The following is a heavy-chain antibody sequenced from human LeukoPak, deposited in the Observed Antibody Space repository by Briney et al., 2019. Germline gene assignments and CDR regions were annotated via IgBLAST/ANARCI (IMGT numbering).Heavy chain of an antibody. CDR1: GLTFRSYG. D-gene: IGHD1-1*01. V-gene: IGHV3-23*01. J-gene: IGHJ4*02. CDR3: ANTGSYSIY. CDR2: ITSSGTT. Sequence: GGTLRLSCAASGLTFRSYGMGWVRQAPGKGLEWVSSITSSGTTNYTEFVKDRFVISRDNSKDTLFLQMNSLRVEDTAVYYCANTGSYSIYWGQGTLVTVSS.